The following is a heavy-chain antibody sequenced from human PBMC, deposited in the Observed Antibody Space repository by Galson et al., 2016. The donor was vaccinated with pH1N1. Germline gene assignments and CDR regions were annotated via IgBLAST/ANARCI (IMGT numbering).Heavy chain of an antibody. CDR2: TYYRSKWNN. J-gene: IGHJ4*02. Sequence: AISGASVSSNSAAWNWIRQSPSRGLEWLGRTYYRSKWNNDYAVSVKSRITINPDTSKNQFSLQLNSVTPEDTAVYYCARDGIAAAGIRRDQYYFDYWGQGTLVTVSS. CDR1: GASVSSNSAA. D-gene: IGHD6-13*01. V-gene: IGHV6-1*01. CDR3: ARDGIAAAGIRRDQYYFDY.